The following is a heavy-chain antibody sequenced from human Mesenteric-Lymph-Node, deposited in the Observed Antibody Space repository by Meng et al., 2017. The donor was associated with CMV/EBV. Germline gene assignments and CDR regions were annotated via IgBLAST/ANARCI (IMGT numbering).Heavy chain of an antibody. CDR3: ASQMYSSSDRDRFDP. J-gene: IGHJ5*02. D-gene: IGHD6-6*01. CDR2: INHSGST. V-gene: IGHV4-34*01. Sequence: GPLRLSCAVYGGSFSGYYWRWIRQPPGKGLEWIGEINHSGSTNYNPSLKSRVTISVDTSKNQFSLKLSSVTAADTAVYYCASQMYSSSDRDRFDPWGQGTLVTVSS. CDR1: GGSFSGYY.